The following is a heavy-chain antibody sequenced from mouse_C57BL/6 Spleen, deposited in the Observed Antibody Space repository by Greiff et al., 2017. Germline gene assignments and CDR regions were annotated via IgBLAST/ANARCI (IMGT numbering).Heavy chain of an antibody. J-gene: IGHJ2*01. CDR3: AREKN. CDR1: GYSITSGYY. V-gene: IGHV3-6*01. CDR2: ISYDGSN. Sequence: DVQLVESGPGLVKPSQSLSLTCSVTGYSITSGYYWNWIRQFPGNKLEWMGYISYDGSNNYNPSLKNRISITRDTSKNQFFLKLNSVTTEDTATYYCAREKNWGQGTTLTVSS.